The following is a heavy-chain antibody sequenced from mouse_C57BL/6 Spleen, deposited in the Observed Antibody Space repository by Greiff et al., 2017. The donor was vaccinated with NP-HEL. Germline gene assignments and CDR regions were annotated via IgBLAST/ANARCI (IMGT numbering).Heavy chain of an antibody. CDR1: GFTFSSYT. J-gene: IGHJ4*01. D-gene: IGHD1-1*02. V-gene: IGHV5-9*01. CDR3: ARLWRYYYAMDY. CDR2: ISGGGGNT. Sequence: EVHLVESGGGLVKPGGSLKLSCAASGFTFSSYTMSWVRQTPEKRLEWVATISGGGGNTYYPDSVKGRFTISRDNAKNTLYLQMSSLRSEDTALYYCARLWRYYYAMDYWGQGTSVTVSS.